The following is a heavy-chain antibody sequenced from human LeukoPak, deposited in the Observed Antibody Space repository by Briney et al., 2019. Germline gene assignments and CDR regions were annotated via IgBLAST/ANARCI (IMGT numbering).Heavy chain of an antibody. CDR1: GYTFAAYG. D-gene: IGHD1-1*01. J-gene: IGHJ4*02. CDR3: ARDLRGNVHFDY. V-gene: IGHV1-18*01. CDR2: STTYNDKA. Sequence: ASVKVSCKTSGYTFAAYGINWVRQAPGQGLEGMGRSTTYNDKANYAQKFQGRVTLTTDTSTNTAFMELRSLRSDDTAIYFCARDLRGNVHFDYWGQGTLVTVSS.